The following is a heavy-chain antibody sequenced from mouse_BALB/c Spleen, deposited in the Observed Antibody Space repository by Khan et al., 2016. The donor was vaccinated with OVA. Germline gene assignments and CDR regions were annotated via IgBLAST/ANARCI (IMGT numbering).Heavy chain of an antibody. CDR2: ISYSGST. Sequence: QLEESGPDLVKPSQSLSLTCTVTGYSITSDYAWNWIRQFPGNKLEWMGYISYSGSTSYNPSLKSRISITRDTSKNQFFLQLNSGTTEDTATYYCARWGNSYFDYWGQGTTLTVSS. CDR1: GYSITSDYA. V-gene: IGHV3-2*02. J-gene: IGHJ2*01. CDR3: ARWGNSYFDY.